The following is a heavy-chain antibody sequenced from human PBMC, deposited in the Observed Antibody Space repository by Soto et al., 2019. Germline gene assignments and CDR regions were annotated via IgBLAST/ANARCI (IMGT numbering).Heavy chain of an antibody. CDR3: ARSPRLDAYYFDY. CDR2: ISSSSSTI. CDR1: GFTFSSYS. Sequence: EVQLVESGGGLVQPGGSLRLSCAASGFTFSSYSMNWVRQAPGKGLEWVSYISSSSSTIYYADSVKGRFTISRDNAKNSLYLQMNSLRAEDTAVYYCARSPRLDAYYFDYWGQGTLVNVSS. V-gene: IGHV3-48*01. J-gene: IGHJ4*02.